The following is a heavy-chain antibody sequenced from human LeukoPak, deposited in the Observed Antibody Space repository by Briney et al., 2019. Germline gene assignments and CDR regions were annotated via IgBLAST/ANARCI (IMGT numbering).Heavy chain of an antibody. CDR2: IKQDGSEK. V-gene: IGHV3-7*01. Sequence: GXLRLSCXASGLTFSRYWMTWFRQAPXXGXEWVANIKQDGSEKYYVDSVKGRFTISRDNADRSLYLQMTSLRVEDTAVYFCASRYCTGVNCFAASYMCMDVWGKGTTVTVSS. CDR1: GLTFSRYW. CDR3: ASRYCTGVNCFAASYMCMDV. D-gene: IGHD2-8*02. J-gene: IGHJ6*03.